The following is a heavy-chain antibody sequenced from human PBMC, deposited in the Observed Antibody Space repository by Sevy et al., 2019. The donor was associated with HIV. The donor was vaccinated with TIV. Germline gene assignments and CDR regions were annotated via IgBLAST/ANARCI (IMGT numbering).Heavy chain of an antibody. CDR3: AGSVGISAAVPDY. D-gene: IGHD6-13*01. Sequence: GGSLRLSCVGSGFMFGDYYMNWIRQAPGQGPEWVSHISSTGAIYYADTVKGRFTISRDNAKNSLYLQMTSLRVEDTAVYYCAGSVGISAAVPDYWGQGTLVTVSS. CDR1: GFMFGDYY. J-gene: IGHJ4*02. CDR2: ISSTGAI. V-gene: IGHV3-11*04.